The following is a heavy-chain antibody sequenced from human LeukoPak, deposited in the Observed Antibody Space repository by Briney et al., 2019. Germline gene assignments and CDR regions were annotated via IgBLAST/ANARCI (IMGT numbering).Heavy chain of an antibody. Sequence: SETLSLTCTVSGGSISSHNWSWIRQPPGKGLEWIGYIYYSGSTNYNPSLKSRVTISVDTSKNQFSLKLSSVTAADTAVYCRARDIYGSGSLFDYWGQGTLVTVSS. V-gene: IGHV4-59*11. CDR1: GGSISSHN. CDR2: IYYSGST. J-gene: IGHJ4*02. D-gene: IGHD3-10*01. CDR3: ARDIYGSGSLFDY.